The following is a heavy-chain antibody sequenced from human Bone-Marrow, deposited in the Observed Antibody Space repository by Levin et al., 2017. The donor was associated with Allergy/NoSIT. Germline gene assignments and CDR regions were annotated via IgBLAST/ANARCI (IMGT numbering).Heavy chain of an antibody. Sequence: SLKISCAASGFTFDDYAMHWVRQAPGKGLEWVSGISWNSGSIGYADSVKGRFTISRDNAKNSLYLQMNSLGAEDTALYYCAKDEGNRYFDWFPDYWGQGTLVTVSS. CDR2: ISWNSGSI. D-gene: IGHD3-9*01. CDR3: AKDEGNRYFDWFPDY. CDR1: GFTFDDYA. V-gene: IGHV3-9*01. J-gene: IGHJ4*02.